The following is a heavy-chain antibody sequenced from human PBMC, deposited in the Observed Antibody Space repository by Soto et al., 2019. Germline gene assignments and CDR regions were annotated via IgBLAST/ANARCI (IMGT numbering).Heavy chain of an antibody. J-gene: IGHJ6*02. CDR1: GFTFSNAW. D-gene: IGHD3-22*01. CDR2: IKSKTDGGTT. V-gene: IGHV3-15*01. Sequence: GGSLRLSCAASGFTFSNAWMSWVRQAPGKGLEWVGRIKSKTDGGTTDYAAPVKGRFTISRDYSKNTLYLQMNSLKTEDTAVYYCETDYYDSSGYPYGMDVWGQGTTVTVSS. CDR3: ETDYYDSSGYPYGMDV.